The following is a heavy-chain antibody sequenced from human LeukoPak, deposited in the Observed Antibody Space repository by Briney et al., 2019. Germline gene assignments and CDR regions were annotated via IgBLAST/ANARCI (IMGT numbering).Heavy chain of an antibody. V-gene: IGHV5-51*01. D-gene: IGHD3-3*01. Sequence: GESLKISCNGSGYSFTSYWIGWVRQMPGKGLEWMGIIYPGDSDTRYSPSLQGQVTISADKSISTAHLQWSSLKASDTAMYYCARLPDYDFWSGYSLDWFDPWGQGTLVTVSS. CDR1: GYSFTSYW. CDR2: IYPGDSDT. CDR3: ARLPDYDFWSGYSLDWFDP. J-gene: IGHJ5*02.